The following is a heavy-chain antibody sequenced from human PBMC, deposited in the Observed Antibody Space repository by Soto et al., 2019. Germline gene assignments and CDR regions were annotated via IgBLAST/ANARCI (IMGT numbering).Heavy chain of an antibody. D-gene: IGHD3-16*01. CDR2: ISGYNANT. V-gene: IGHV1-18*01. CDR1: GYSFTRYG. CDR3: ARMGDVPYYYYGLDV. J-gene: IGHJ6*02. Sequence: QVQLVQSGAEVKKPGASVKVSCKASGYSFTRYGISWVRQAPGQGLEWMGWISGYNANTNYPENRQGSVTMTTDTSTSTAYMEVRTLISDDTAVYYCARMGDVPYYYYGLDVWGQGTTVTVSS.